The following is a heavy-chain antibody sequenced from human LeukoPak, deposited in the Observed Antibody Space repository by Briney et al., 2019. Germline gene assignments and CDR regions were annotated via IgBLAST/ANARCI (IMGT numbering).Heavy chain of an antibody. CDR2: ISYSGST. CDR1: GGSISSDY. CDR3: ARHIGYCSTTTCQPGFHP. V-gene: IGHV4-59*08. Sequence: SETLSLTCTVSGGSISSDYWTWIRQPPGKRLEWIGYISYSGSTNYNPSLRSRVTISVDTSKNQFSLKLSSVTAADTAMYYCARHIGYCSTTTCQPGFHPWGQGTLVTVSS. D-gene: IGHD2-2*01. J-gene: IGHJ5*02.